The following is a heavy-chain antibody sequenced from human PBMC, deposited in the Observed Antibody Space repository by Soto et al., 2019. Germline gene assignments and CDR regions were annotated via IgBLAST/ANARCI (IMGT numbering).Heavy chain of an antibody. V-gene: IGHV1-69*06. CDR2: IIPIFGTA. J-gene: IGHJ5*02. CDR3: ERDVGYGGYEEGGWFDP. Sequence: QVQLVQSGAEVKKPGSSVKVSCKASGGTFSSYAISWVRQAPGQGLEWMGGIIPIFGTANYAQKFQGRVTITADKSTSTAYRELSSLRSEDTAVYYCERDVGYGGYEEGGWFDPWGQGTLVTVSS. CDR1: GGTFSSYA. D-gene: IGHD5-12*01.